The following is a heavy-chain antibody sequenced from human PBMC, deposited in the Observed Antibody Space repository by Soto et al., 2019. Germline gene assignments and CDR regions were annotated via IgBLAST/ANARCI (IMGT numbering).Heavy chain of an antibody. J-gene: IGHJ6*02. V-gene: IGHV3-30*02. CDR3: AKEGPGGGRHFYYAMDV. CDR2: ITNDANNE. Sequence: AGGSLRLSCAASGFVCSDYGMHWVRQAPGEGFALVAFITNDANNEYYRASGKGRFSISRGRSTNTVDLLMNSLRPEDTGVYYCAKEGPGGGRHFYYAMDVWGQGTTVTVSS. D-gene: IGHD1-26*01. CDR1: GFVCSDYG.